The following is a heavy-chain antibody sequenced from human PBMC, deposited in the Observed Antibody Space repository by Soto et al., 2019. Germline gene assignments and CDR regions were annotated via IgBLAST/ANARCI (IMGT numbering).Heavy chain of an antibody. CDR3: ARGVDECAFDI. V-gene: IGHV4-4*02. CDR1: GGSISSSNW. Sequence: QVQLQESGPGLVKPSGTLSLTCAVSGGSISSSNWWSWVRQPPGKGLEWIGEIYHSGSTNYNPSLKSRVTIPVDQSKIQSSLELSSVTAADTAVDYCARGVDECAFDIWGQGTMVTVSS. J-gene: IGHJ3*02. CDR2: IYHSGST.